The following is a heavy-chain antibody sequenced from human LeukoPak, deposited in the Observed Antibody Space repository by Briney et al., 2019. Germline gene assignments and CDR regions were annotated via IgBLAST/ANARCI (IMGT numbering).Heavy chain of an antibody. CDR1: GFTFSSYA. Sequence: GGSLRLSCAASGFTFSSYAVSWVRQAPGKGLEWVSAISGSGGSTYYADSVKGRFTISRDNSKNTLYLQMNSLRAEDTAVYYCAKALRRYCSSTSCYRPDYWGQGTLVTVSS. J-gene: IGHJ4*02. CDR3: AKALRRYCSSTSCYRPDY. D-gene: IGHD2-2*01. CDR2: ISGSGGST. V-gene: IGHV3-23*01.